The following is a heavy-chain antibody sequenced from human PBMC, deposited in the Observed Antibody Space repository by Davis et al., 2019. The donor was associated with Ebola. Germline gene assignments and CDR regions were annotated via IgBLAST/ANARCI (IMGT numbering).Heavy chain of an antibody. V-gene: IGHV3-73*01. Sequence: PGGSLRLSCAASGFTFSGSAMHWVRQASGKGLEWVGRIRSKANSYATAYAASVKGRFTISRDNSKTTLYLQMNSLRAEDTAVYYCARHLEVRSSWGTYGMDVWGQGTTVTVSS. CDR3: ARHLEVRSSWGTYGMDV. D-gene: IGHD6-13*01. J-gene: IGHJ6*02. CDR1: GFTFSGSA. CDR2: IRSKANSYAT.